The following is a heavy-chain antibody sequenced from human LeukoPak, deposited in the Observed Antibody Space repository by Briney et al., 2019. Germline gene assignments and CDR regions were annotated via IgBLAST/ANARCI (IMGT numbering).Heavy chain of an antibody. CDR3: ASFAKDDSSGYSDY. CDR1: GGSISSHY. V-gene: IGHV4-59*11. Sequence: SETLSLTCTVAGGSISSHYWSWIRQPPGKGLEWIGYIYYSGSTNYNPSLKSRVTISVDTSKNQFSLKLSSVTAADTAVYYCASFAKDDSSGYSDYWGQGTLVTVSS. J-gene: IGHJ4*02. CDR2: IYYSGST. D-gene: IGHD3-22*01.